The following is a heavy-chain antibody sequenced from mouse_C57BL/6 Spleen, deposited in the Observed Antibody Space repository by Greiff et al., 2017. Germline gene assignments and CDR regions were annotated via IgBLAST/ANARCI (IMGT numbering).Heavy chain of an antibody. CDR1: GFTFSSYT. CDR3: ARRGGKAYWYFDV. Sequence: EVMLVESGGGLVKPGGSLKLSCAASGFTFSSYTMSWVRQTPEKRLEWVATISGGGGNTYYPDSVKGRFTISRDNAKNNLYLQMSSLRSEDTALYYCARRGGKAYWYFDVWGTRTTVTVPS. V-gene: IGHV5-9*01. J-gene: IGHJ1*03. CDR2: ISGGGGNT.